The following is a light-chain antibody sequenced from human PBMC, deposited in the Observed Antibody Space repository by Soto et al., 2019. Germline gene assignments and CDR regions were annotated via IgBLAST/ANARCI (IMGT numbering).Light chain of an antibody. CDR1: QSIKNY. V-gene: IGKV1-39*01. J-gene: IGKJ5*01. Sequence: DIQMTQSPSSLSAAIGDRVTITCRASQSIKNYLNWYQHKPGAAPKLLIFGASNLESGVPSRFSGSGSGTDFTLTISSLEPEDFGVYYCQQRGSWPPTFGQGTRLE. CDR2: GAS. CDR3: QQRGSWPPT.